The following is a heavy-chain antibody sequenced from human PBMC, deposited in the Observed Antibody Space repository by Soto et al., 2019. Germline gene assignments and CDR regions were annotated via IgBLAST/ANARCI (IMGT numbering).Heavy chain of an antibody. CDR1: GGSVSSGSYY. CDR3: ARSTITLTGFDP. D-gene: IGHD5-12*01. J-gene: IGHJ5*02. CDR2: LYYSGST. Sequence: PSETLSLTCTVSGGSVSSGSYYCSWIRQPPGKGLEWIGCLYYSGSTNYNPPLKSRVTISVHTSKNQSSLKLSSATAADTAVYYYARSTITLTGFDPSGQGTLVTVSS. V-gene: IGHV4-61*01.